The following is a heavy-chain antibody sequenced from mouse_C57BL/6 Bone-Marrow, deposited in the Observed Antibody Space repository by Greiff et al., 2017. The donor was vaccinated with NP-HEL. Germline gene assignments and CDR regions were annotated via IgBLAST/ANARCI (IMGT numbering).Heavy chain of an antibody. CDR2: ISNLAYSI. D-gene: IGHD2-4*01. J-gene: IGHJ1*03. CDR1: GFTFSDYG. CDR3: ARRDYGWYFDV. V-gene: IGHV5-15*01. Sequence: EVKLQESGGGLVQPGGSLKLSCAASGFTFSDYGMAWVRQAPRKGPEWVAFISNLAYSIYYADTVTGRFTISRENAKNTLYLEMSSLRSEDTAMYYCARRDYGWYFDVWGTGTTVTVSS.